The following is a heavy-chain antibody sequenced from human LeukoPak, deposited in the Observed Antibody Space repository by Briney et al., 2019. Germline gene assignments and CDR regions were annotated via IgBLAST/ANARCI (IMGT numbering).Heavy chain of an antibody. CDR3: ARDRGDIVATMGNYYYYYGMDV. D-gene: IGHD5-12*01. J-gene: IGHJ6*02. V-gene: IGHV4-31*03. CDR2: IYYSGST. Sequence: PSETLSLTCTVSGGSISSGGYSWSWIRQHPGKGLEWIGYIYYSGSTYYNPSLKSRVTISVDTSKNQFSLKLSSVTAADTAVYYCARDRGDIVATMGNYYYYYGMDVWGQGTTVTVSS. CDR1: GGSISSGGYS.